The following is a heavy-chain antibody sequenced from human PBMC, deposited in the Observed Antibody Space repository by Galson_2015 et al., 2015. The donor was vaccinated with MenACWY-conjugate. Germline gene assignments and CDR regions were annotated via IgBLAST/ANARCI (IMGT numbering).Heavy chain of an antibody. CDR2: IYSGGST. CDR3: ARAKSENCRTTNFLSLGSKFSYYYYMDV. J-gene: IGHJ6*03. Sequence: SLRLSCAAFGFTVNTNYMTWVRQAPGKGLEWVSIIYSGGSTYYPDSVRGRFTITRDNSKNTLYLQMDSLRADDTAVYYCARAKSENCRTTNFLSLGSKFSYYYYMDVWRKGATVTVSS. V-gene: IGHV3-53*01. D-gene: IGHD2-2*01. CDR1: GFTVNTNY.